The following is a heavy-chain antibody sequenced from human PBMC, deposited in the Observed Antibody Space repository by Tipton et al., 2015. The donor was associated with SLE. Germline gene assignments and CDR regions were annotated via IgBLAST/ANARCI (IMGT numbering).Heavy chain of an antibody. J-gene: IGHJ2*01. CDR3: ARAPNFWSLGYFDL. Sequence: TLSLTCTVSGDSISSGNYYWSWIRHLPGKGLEWIGYIYYTGTTYYNPSLKSRAIISVDTSKNQFSLKLSSVTAADTAVYYCARAPNFWSLGYFDLWGRGTLVSVSS. CDR1: GDSISSGNYY. V-gene: IGHV4-30-4*08. D-gene: IGHD3-3*01. CDR2: IYYTGTT.